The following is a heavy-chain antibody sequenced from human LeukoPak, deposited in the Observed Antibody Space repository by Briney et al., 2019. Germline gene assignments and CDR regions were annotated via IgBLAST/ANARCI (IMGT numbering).Heavy chain of an antibody. D-gene: IGHD3-16*01. CDR3: ARDATPPGIIFDY. Sequence: GGSLRLSCEVSGFTFSSFWMNWLRQAPGKGLEWVANINQYGSEKWYVDSVKGRFTISRDNAKNSVFLQMNSLRAEDTAVYYCARDATPPGIIFDYWGQGTLDTVSS. V-gene: IGHV3-7*05. J-gene: IGHJ4*02. CDR1: GFTFSSFW. CDR2: INQYGSEK.